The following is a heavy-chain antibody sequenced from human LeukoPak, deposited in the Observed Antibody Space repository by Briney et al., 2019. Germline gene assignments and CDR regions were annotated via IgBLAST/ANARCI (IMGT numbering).Heavy chain of an antibody. J-gene: IGHJ4*02. CDR1: GGSISSYY. CDR3: ARVTGYMTEDYFDY. D-gene: IGHD6-13*01. V-gene: IGHV4-59*01. Sequence: ASETLSLTCIVSGGSISSYYWSWIRQPPGKGLEWIGYMFYSGSTTYNPSLKSRVTMSVDTSKNHFSLNLTSVTAADTAVYYCARVTGYMTEDYFDYWGQGTLITVSS. CDR2: MFYSGST.